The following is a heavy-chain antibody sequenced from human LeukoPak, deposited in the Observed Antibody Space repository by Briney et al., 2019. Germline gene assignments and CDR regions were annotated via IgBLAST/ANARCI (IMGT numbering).Heavy chain of an antibody. CDR2: IYYSGRT. Sequence: SETLSLTCAVSGGSISSESYWGWIRQPPGKGLEWIGNIYYSGRTYYNPSLKSRVTISVEKSKNQFSLKLSSVTAADTAVYYCATNLWFGDNWFDPWGQGTLVTVSS. D-gene: IGHD3-10*01. CDR3: ATNLWFGDNWFDP. J-gene: IGHJ5*02. CDR1: GGSISSESY. V-gene: IGHV4-39*01.